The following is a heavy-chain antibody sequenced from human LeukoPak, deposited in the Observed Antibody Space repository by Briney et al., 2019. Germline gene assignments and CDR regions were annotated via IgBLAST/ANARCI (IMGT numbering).Heavy chain of an antibody. V-gene: IGHV3-23*01. D-gene: IGHD2/OR15-2a*01. CDR2: ISGSGGST. CDR1: GFTFSSYA. Sequence: PGGSLRLSCAASGFTFSSYAMSWVRQAPGKGLEWVSAISGSGGSTYYADSVKGRFTISRDNSKNTLYLQMNSLRAEDTAVYYCTRVPIRTVTIVIVVRGHDVFDIWGQGTMVTVSS. J-gene: IGHJ3*02. CDR3: TRVPIRTVTIVIVVRGHDVFDI.